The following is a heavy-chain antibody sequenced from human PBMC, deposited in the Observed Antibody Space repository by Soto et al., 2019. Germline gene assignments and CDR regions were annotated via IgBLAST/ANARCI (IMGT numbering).Heavy chain of an antibody. CDR1: GFTFNDYA. D-gene: IGHD6-19*01. CDR3: AKDCRRLAVTGSAFDS. CDR2: ISGSGGHS. Sequence: PGGSLRLSCAASGFTFNDYAMAWVRQAPGQGLEWVSSISGSGGHSSYVDSVRGRFTISRGNVNNILSLDMSDLRAEDTALYYCAKDCRRLAVTGSAFDSWGQGALVTVSS. V-gene: IGHV3-23*01. J-gene: IGHJ4*02.